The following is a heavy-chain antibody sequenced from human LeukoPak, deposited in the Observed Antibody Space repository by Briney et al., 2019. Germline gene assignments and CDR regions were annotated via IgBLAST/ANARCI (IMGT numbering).Heavy chain of an antibody. D-gene: IGHD3-10*01. J-gene: IGHJ6*02. Sequence: ASVKVSCKASGGTFSSYAISWVRQAPGQGLEWMGRIIPILGIANYAQKFQGRVTITADKSTSTAYMELSSLRSEDTAVYYCARAAPISDYYGSGSYYNPLPPDVWGQGTTVTVSS. V-gene: IGHV1-69*04. CDR1: GGTFSSYA. CDR3: ARAAPISDYYGSGSYYNPLPPDV. CDR2: IIPILGIA.